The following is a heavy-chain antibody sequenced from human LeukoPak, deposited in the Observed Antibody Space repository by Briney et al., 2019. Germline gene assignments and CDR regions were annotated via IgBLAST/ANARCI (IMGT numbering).Heavy chain of an antibody. CDR3: AKDPISLGISADAFDI. CDR1: GFTFSSYA. J-gene: IGHJ3*02. D-gene: IGHD2-15*01. Sequence: GGSLRLSCAASGFTFSSYAMSWVRQAPGKGLEWVSAISGSGGSTYYADSVKGRFTISRDNCKNTLYLQMNSLRAEDTAVYYCAKDPISLGISADAFDIWGQGTMVTVSS. V-gene: IGHV3-23*01. CDR2: ISGSGGST.